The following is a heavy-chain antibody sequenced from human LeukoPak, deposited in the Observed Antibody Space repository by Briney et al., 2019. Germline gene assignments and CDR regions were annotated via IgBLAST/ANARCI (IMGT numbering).Heavy chain of an antibody. V-gene: IGHV3-23*01. J-gene: IGHJ5*02. CDR2: ISGSGGST. CDR3: AKGNWGSHRYSWFDP. CDR1: GFTFSSYA. D-gene: IGHD3-16*02. Sequence: GGSLRLSCAASGFTFSSYAMSWVRQAPGKGLEWVSAISGSGGSTYYADSVKGRFTISRDNSKNTLYLQMNSLRAEDTAVYYCAKGNWGSHRYSWFDPWGQGTLVTVSS.